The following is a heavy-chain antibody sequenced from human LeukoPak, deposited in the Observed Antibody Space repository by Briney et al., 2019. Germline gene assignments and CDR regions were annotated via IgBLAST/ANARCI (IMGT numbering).Heavy chain of an antibody. J-gene: IGHJ3*02. D-gene: IGHD3-22*01. CDR1: GYTFTSYG. CDR3: ATEKSLYYYDSMNAFDI. V-gene: IGHV1-18*01. CDR2: ISAYNGNT. Sequence: ASVKVSCKASGYTFTSYGISWVRQAPGQGLEWMGWISAYNGNTNYAQKLQGRVTMTTDTSTSTAYMELRSLRSDDTAVYYCATEKSLYYYDSMNAFDIWGQGTMVTVSS.